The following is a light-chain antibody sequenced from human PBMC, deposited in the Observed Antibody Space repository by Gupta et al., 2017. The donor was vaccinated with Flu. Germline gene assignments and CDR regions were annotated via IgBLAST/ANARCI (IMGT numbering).Light chain of an antibody. V-gene: IGKV3-11*01. CDR2: DAS. CDR3: QQRTNWPPT. J-gene: IGKJ4*02. Sequence: STDVLWYQHKPGQAPRLLISDASDRAPGIPARFSGRGSGTEFTLTISSLEPEDFAIYYCQQRTNWPPTFGEGTKVE. CDR1: STD.